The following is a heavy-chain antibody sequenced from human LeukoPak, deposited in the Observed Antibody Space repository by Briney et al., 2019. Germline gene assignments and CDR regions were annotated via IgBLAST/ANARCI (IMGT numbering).Heavy chain of an antibody. V-gene: IGHV3-9*01. D-gene: IGHD2-2*01. Sequence: GRSLRLSCVASGFTFDDYAMNWVRQAPGKGLEWVSDISWNSGSIGYADSVKGRFTISRDNAKNSLYLQMNSLRAEDTALYYCARSIGGGYCSSTSCYARGDFDYWGQGTLVTVSS. CDR2: ISWNSGSI. CDR3: ARSIGGGYCSSTSCYARGDFDY. J-gene: IGHJ4*02. CDR1: GFTFDDYA.